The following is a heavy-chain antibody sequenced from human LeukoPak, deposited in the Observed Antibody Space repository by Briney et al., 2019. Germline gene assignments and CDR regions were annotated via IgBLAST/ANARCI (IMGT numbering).Heavy chain of an antibody. V-gene: IGHV4-34*01. CDR1: GGSFSGYY. D-gene: IGHD2-15*01. CDR2: INHSRTT. J-gene: IGHJ5*02. CDR3: ARDVDATSGWFDP. Sequence: SKTLSLTCAVYGGSFSGYYWSWIRQPPGKGLEWIGGINHSRTTNYNPSLKSRVTISVDTSKNQFSLKLSSVTAADTAVYYCARDVDATSGWFDPWGQGTLVTVSS.